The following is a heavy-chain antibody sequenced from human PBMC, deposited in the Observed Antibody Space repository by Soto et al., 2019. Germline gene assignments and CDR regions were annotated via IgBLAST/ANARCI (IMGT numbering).Heavy chain of an antibody. CDR1: GFTFSNYW. D-gene: IGHD2-15*01. V-gene: IGHV3-74*02. CDR3: ARGDCGGGTCYALAGSFYYYMDV. CDR2: INSDGSVS. J-gene: IGHJ6*03. Sequence: EVQLVESGGGLVQPGGSLRLSCAASGFTFSNYWMYWVRRAPGKGLEWVSRINSDGSVSSHADSVKGLLTISRDNVKNTLYLHMDRLRAEDTAVYYCARGDCGGGTCYALAGSFYYYMDVWGKGTTVTVCS.